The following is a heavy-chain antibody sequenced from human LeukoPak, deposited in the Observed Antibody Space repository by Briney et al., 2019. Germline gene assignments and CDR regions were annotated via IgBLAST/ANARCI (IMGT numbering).Heavy chain of an antibody. CDR3: VRGSYGAYDY. Sequence: GXXXRLXCAASXFNFNTYTMNWVRQAPGKXXEWVSSISSDSSYIYYADAVHGRFTVSRDNAKYSLYLQMNSLRAEDTAVYYCVRGSYGAYDYWGQGSLVTVSS. CDR2: ISSDSSYI. CDR1: XFNFNTYT. V-gene: IGHV3-21*01. D-gene: IGHD4-17*01. J-gene: IGHJ4*02.